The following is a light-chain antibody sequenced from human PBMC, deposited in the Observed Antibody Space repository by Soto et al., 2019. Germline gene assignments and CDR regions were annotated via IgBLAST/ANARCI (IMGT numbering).Light chain of an antibody. V-gene: IGLV2-11*01. CDR2: DVK. CDR3: CSYAGDYTFV. CDR1: SSDVGGYNY. Sequence: QSALTQPRSVSGSPGQSVTLSCTGTSSDVGGYNYVTWYQQYPGEAPKVMIYDVKTRPSGVPDRFSGSKSGNTASLTISGLQAEDEADYYCCSYAGDYTFVFGTGTKVTVL. J-gene: IGLJ1*01.